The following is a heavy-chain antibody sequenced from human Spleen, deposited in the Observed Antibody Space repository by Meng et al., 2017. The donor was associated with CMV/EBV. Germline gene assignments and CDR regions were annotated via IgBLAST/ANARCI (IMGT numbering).Heavy chain of an antibody. CDR2: ITSSGRTI. J-gene: IGHJ4*02. V-gene: IGHV3-11*01. D-gene: IGHD3-22*01. Sequence: GGSLRLSCAASGFTVSSNYMSWIRQAPGKGLEWVSYITSSGRTIHYADSVKGRFTVSRDNAKNSLYLQMNSLRAEDTAVYYCARGYRVTMIVVAPSGWGQGTLVTVSS. CDR1: GFTVSSNY. CDR3: ARGYRVTMIVVAPSG.